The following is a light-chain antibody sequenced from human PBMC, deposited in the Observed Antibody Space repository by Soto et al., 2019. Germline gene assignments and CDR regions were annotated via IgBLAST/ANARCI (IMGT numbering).Light chain of an antibody. Sequence: EIVLTQSPGTLSLSPGERATLSCRASQSVSSTYLAWYHQKPGQAPRLLIYGASTRATGIPARFSGSGSGTEFTLTINSLQSEDFAVYYRQQYNNWPRTFGQGTKVDIK. CDR2: GAS. CDR3: QQYNNWPRT. J-gene: IGKJ1*01. V-gene: IGKV3-15*01. CDR1: QSVSSTY.